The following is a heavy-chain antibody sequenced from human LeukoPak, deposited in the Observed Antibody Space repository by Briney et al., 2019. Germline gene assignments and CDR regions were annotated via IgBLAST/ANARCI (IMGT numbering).Heavy chain of an antibody. J-gene: IGHJ4*02. CDR1: GDSISGYY. D-gene: IGHD6-19*01. V-gene: IGHV4-4*07. Sequence: PSETLSLTCTVSGDSISGYYWNWIRQPAGKGLEWIGRMYVSGSTDYNPSLKSRVTMSVDTSTNQFSLTLTSVTAADRAVYYCARDRGQWLVPGFYFDLWGRGVLVTVSS. CDR2: MYVSGST. CDR3: ARDRGQWLVPGFYFDL.